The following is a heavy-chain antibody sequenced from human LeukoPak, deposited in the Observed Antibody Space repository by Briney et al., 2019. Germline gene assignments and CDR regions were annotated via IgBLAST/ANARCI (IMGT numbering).Heavy chain of an antibody. Sequence: PGGSLRLSCAASGFTVSSNYMSWVRQAPGKGLEWVSVIYSGGSTYYADSVKGRFTISRDNSKNTLYLQMNSLRAEDTAVYYCARGPLFGYYYYYMDVWGKGTTVTVSS. D-gene: IGHD3-10*01. V-gene: IGHV3-53*01. CDR3: ARGPLFGYYYYYMDV. J-gene: IGHJ6*03. CDR2: IYSGGST. CDR1: GFTVSSNY.